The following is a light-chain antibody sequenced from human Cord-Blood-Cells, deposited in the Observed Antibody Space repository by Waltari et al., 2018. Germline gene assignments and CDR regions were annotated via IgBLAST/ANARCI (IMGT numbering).Light chain of an antibody. CDR3: CSYAGSYTYV. CDR1: SSDVGGYNY. J-gene: IGLJ1*01. Sequence: QSALTQPRSVSGSPGQSVPISCPGTSSDVGGYNYVSWYQQHHGKAPKLMIYDVSKRPSGVPDRFSGSKSGNTASLTISGLQAEDEADYYCCSYAGSYTYVFGTGTKVTVL. V-gene: IGLV2-11*02. CDR2: DVS.